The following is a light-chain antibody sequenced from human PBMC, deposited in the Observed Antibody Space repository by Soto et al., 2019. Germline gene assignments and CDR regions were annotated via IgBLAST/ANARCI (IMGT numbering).Light chain of an antibody. CDR2: GAS. V-gene: IGKV3-20*01. CDR3: QQYGSSPPYT. J-gene: IGKJ2*01. Sequence: PGERATLSCRATQSVSSSYLAWYQQKPGQAPRLLIYGASSRATGIPDRFSGSGSGTEFTLTISRLEPEDFAVYYCQQYGSSPPYTFGQGTKLEIK. CDR1: QSVSSSY.